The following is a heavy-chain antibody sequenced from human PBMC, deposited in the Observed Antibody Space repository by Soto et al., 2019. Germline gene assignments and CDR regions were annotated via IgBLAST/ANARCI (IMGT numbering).Heavy chain of an antibody. CDR2: VYYSGST. V-gene: IGHV4-59*01. CDR3: AGGEGNVRGIYYFDY. CDR1: GGSISSYY. D-gene: IGHD3-16*01. J-gene: IGHJ4*02. Sequence: QVQLKESGPGLVKSSETLSLTCTVSGGSISSYYWSWIRQPPGKGLQWIGYVYYSGSTNYNPSLKGRVTVSVDTSKNQVSLKLSSVTAADTAVYYCAGGEGNVRGIYYFDYWGQGTLVTVSS.